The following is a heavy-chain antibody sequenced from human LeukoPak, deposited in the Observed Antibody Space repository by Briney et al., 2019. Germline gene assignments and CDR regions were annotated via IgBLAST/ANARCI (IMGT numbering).Heavy chain of an antibody. J-gene: IGHJ4*02. CDR2: IYYSGST. CDR3: ARDFDC. V-gene: IGHV4-59*11. CDR1: GGSISSHY. Sequence: SETLSLICTVSGGSISSHYWSWIRQPPGKGLEWIGYIYYSGSTNYNPSLKSRVTISVDTSKNQFSLKLSSVTAADTAVYYCARDFDCWGQGTLVTVSS.